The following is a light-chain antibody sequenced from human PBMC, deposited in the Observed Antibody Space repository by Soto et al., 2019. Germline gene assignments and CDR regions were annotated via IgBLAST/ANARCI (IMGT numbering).Light chain of an antibody. CDR1: GSNIGAGYN. J-gene: IGLJ2*01. V-gene: IGLV1-40*01. CDR3: QSYDSSLSGSV. CDR2: ADT. Sequence: QAVVTQPPSVSGAPGQRVTISCTGSGSNIGAGYNVHWYQQLPGTAPKLLIYADTNRPSGVPDRFSGSKSDTSASLAITGLQAEDEADYYCQSYDSSLSGSVFGGGTKLTVL.